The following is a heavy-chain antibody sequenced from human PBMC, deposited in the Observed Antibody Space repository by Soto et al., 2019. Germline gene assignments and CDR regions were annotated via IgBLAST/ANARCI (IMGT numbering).Heavy chain of an antibody. V-gene: IGHV1-2*02. CDR2: INANNGGA. J-gene: IGHJ5*02. CDR3: AREGGSETLQPSYNWFDT. CDR1: GYTFTDYH. D-gene: IGHD6-25*01. Sequence: QVQLVQSGAEVKKPGASVKVSCKASGYTFTDYHIHWVRQAPGQGLEFMGWINANNGGAGSAQQFQGRVTVTRDTSIITVYMELSNLRSDDTAVYYCAREGGSETLQPSYNWFDTWGQGTLVTVSS.